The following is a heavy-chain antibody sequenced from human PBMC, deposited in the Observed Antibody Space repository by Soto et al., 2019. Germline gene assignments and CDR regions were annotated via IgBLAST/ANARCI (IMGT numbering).Heavy chain of an antibody. Sequence: QVQLVESGGGVVQPGGSLRLSCAGSGFTFSDYYMSWIRQAPGKGLEWLSYSSNSGTYTRYADSVKGRFSISRDNAKNSLYLQINSLRGEDTAIYYCARSGDNYNVLDYWGQGTPVTVSS. J-gene: IGHJ4*02. V-gene: IGHV3-11*06. CDR3: ARSGDNYNVLDY. CDR2: SSNSGTYT. D-gene: IGHD3-10*02. CDR1: GFTFSDYY.